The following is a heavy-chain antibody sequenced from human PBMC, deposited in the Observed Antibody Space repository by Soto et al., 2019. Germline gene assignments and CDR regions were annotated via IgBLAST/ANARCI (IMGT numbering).Heavy chain of an antibody. J-gene: IGHJ6*02. Sequence: QVQLQESGPGLVKPSQTLSLTCTVSGGSISSGGYYWSWIRQHPGKGLEWIGYIYYSGSTYYNPYLTSRVTISVATSKNQFSLKLSSVTAAVTAVYYCARARGPGYYYYGMDVWGQGTTVTVSS. CDR2: IYYSGST. D-gene: IGHD5-12*01. CDR1: GGSISSGGYY. V-gene: IGHV4-31*03. CDR3: ARARGPGYYYYGMDV.